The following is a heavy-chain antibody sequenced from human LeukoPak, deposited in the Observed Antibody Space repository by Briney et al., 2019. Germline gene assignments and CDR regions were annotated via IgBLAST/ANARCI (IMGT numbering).Heavy chain of an antibody. CDR3: ARHYYGSGSYYILFYFDY. J-gene: IGHJ4*02. CDR1: GGSISSSSHY. Sequence: SETLSLTCTVSGGSISSSSHYWGWIRQPPGKGLEWIGSIYYSGSTYYNPSLKSRVTISVDTSKNQFSLKLSSVTAADTAVYYCARHYYGSGSYYILFYFDYWGQGTLVTVSS. V-gene: IGHV4-39*01. CDR2: IYYSGST. D-gene: IGHD3-10*01.